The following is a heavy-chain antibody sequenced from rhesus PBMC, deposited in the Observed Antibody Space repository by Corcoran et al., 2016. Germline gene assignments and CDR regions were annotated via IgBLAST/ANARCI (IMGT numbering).Heavy chain of an antibody. CDR1: VGSISDNYF. CDR3: ARGANGNYGY. CDR2: NYGSSGST. V-gene: IGHV4S9*01. J-gene: IGHJ4*01. Sequence: QVQLQESGPGLVKPSETLSLTCAVSVGSISDNYFWNWIRQPPGKGLEWIGKNYGSSGSTDYNTSLKSRVTIEKDTSKNKFSLKRSSMNAADTAVYYCARGANGNYGYWGQGVLVTVSS. D-gene: IGHD1-26*01.